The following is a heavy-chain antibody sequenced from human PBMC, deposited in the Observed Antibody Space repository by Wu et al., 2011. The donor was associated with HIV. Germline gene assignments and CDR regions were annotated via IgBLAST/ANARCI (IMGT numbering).Heavy chain of an antibody. CDR3: ARRNSYAEDS. CDR1: GYSFSNYW. CDR2: IYPGDSDT. Sequence: VQLVQSGAEVKRPGESLKISCKGSGYSFSNYWIGWVRQMPGKGLEWMGIIYPGDSDTRYSPSFQGQVTFSADKSINTAFLQWSSLKASDTAMYYCARRNSYAEDSWGQGTLVTVSS. D-gene: IGHD3-16*01. V-gene: IGHV5-51*03. J-gene: IGHJ4*02.